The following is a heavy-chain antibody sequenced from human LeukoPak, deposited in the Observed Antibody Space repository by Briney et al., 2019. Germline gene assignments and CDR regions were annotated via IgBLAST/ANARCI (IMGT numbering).Heavy chain of an antibody. CDR1: GGSISSYY. J-gene: IGHJ4*02. Sequence: SETLSLTCTVSGGSISSYYWSWIRQPPGKGLEWIGYIYHSGSTYYNPSLKSRVTISVDRSKNQFSLKLSSVTAADTAVYYCARGAYGFDYWGQGTLVTVSS. D-gene: IGHD4-17*01. V-gene: IGHV4-59*12. CDR3: ARGAYGFDY. CDR2: IYHSGST.